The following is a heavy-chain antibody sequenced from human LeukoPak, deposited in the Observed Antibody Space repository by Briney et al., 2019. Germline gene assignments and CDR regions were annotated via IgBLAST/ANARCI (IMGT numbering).Heavy chain of an antibody. Sequence: ASVKVSCKASGGTFSSYAISWVRQAPGQGLEWMGGIIPIFGTANYAQKFQGRVTITADESTSTANMELSSLRSEDTAVYYCGLDYYYGSGTRGYYYGMDVWGEGTTVTVSS. D-gene: IGHD3-10*01. J-gene: IGHJ6*04. V-gene: IGHV1-69*13. CDR3: GLDYYYGSGTRGYYYGMDV. CDR1: GGTFSSYA. CDR2: IIPIFGTA.